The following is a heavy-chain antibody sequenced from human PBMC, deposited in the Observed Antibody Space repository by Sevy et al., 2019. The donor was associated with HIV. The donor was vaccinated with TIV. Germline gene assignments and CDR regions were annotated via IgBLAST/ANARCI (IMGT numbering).Heavy chain of an antibody. V-gene: IGHV3-33*01. Sequence: GGSLRLSCAASGFTFSTYGMHWVRQAPGKGLEWLAVIWFDGSNEYYADSVKGRFTISRDNSKNTLYLQMNSLRVEDTAVYYCARGTSSSSSGYYYYYGMDVWGQGTTVTVSS. CDR1: GFTFSTYG. D-gene: IGHD6-6*01. CDR2: IWFDGSNE. J-gene: IGHJ6*02. CDR3: ARGTSSSSSGYYYYYGMDV.